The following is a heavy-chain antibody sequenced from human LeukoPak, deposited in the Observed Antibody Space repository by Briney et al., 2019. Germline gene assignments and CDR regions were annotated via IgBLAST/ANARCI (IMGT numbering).Heavy chain of an antibody. CDR3: ARLSYGIDGYNSFDY. J-gene: IGHJ4*02. Sequence: GECLKIACKGSGYSFTSYWVGCVRHMPGKGVGWMWIIYLGESDTRYSPSSQGQVPISADKSTTTASRQWSSLKASDTAMYYCARLSYGIDGYNSFDYWGQGTLVTVSS. CDR2: IYLGESDT. CDR1: GYSFTSYW. D-gene: IGHD5-24*01. V-gene: IGHV5-51*01.